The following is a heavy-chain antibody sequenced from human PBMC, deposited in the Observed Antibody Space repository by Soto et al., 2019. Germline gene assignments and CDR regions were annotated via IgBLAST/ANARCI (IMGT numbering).Heavy chain of an antibody. Sequence: SETLSLTCTVTGGSITSSYWSWIRRPPGKGLEWIAYIYDTGVSGYTPSTSYNPSLKGRVTMSVDTSKSQFSLKLTSVTAADTAVYYCARGEDAFFYYGLDVWGQGITVTVSS. CDR1: GGSITSSY. CDR2: IYDTGVSGYTPST. CDR3: ARGEDAFFYYGLDV. J-gene: IGHJ6*02. V-gene: IGHV4-59*01.